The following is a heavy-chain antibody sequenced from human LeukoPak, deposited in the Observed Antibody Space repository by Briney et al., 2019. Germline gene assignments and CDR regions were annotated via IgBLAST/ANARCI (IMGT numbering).Heavy chain of an antibody. D-gene: IGHD3-3*01. CDR2: IRYDGSNK. V-gene: IGHV3-30*02. Sequence: GGSLRLSCAASGFTFSSYGMHWVRQAPGKGLEWVAFIRYDGSNKYYADSVKGRFTISRDNSKNTLYLQMNSLRAEDTAVYYCAKDPGGYDFWSGYYTGNAFDIWGQGTMVTVSS. CDR1: GFTFSSYG. CDR3: AKDPGGYDFWSGYYTGNAFDI. J-gene: IGHJ3*02.